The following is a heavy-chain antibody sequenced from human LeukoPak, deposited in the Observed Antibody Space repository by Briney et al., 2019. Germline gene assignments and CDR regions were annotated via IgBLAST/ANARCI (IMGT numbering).Heavy chain of an antibody. V-gene: IGHV4-4*07. CDR3: AREWYALSMDYYYYYMDV. CDR1: GGSISSYY. D-gene: IGHD2-15*01. J-gene: IGHJ6*03. CDR2: IYTSGST. Sequence: PSETLSLTCTVSGGSISSYYWSWIRQPAGKGLEWIGRIYTSGSTNYNPSLKSRVTMSVDTSKNQFSLKLSSVTAADTAVYYCAREWYALSMDYYYYYMDVWGKGTTVTVS.